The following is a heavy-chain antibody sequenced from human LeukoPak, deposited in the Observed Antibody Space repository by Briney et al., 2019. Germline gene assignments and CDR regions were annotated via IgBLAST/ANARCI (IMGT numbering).Heavy chain of an antibody. CDR3: AMLQQQLVLNFDY. Sequence: SETLSLTCTVSGYSISSGYYWGWIRQPPGKGLEWIGSIYHSGGTYYNPSLKSRVTISVDTSKNQFSLKLSSVTAADTAVYYCAMLQQQLVLNFDYWGQGTLVTVSS. J-gene: IGHJ4*02. CDR1: GYSISSGYY. D-gene: IGHD6-13*01. V-gene: IGHV4-38-2*02. CDR2: IYHSGGT.